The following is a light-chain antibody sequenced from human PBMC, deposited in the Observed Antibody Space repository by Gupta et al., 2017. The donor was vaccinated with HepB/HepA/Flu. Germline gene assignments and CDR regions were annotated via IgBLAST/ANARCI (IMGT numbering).Light chain of an antibody. CDR1: SSDVGGYNS. Sequence: HSALTQPAAVSGSPGQSITISCTGTSSDVGGYNSVAWYQQYSCKAPKLLIYVVNVRPSGISTRFSGSKSGNSASMTISGLQTEEEADYFCSSFTGTTTTLVVFGGGTKLTVL. J-gene: IGLJ2*01. CDR3: SSFTGTTTTLVV. CDR2: VVN. V-gene: IGLV2-14*03.